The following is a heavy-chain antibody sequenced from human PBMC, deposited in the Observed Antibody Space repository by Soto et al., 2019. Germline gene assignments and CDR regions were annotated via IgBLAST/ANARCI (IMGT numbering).Heavy chain of an antibody. CDR2: IYYSGST. CDR1: GGSISSYY. Sequence: SETLSLTCTVSGGSISSYYWSWIRQPPGKGLEWIGYIYYSGSTNYNPSLKSRVTISVDTSKNQFSLKLSSVTAADTAVYYCARCGGDFLWFHPPEYYFDYWGQGTLVTVSS. J-gene: IGHJ4*02. D-gene: IGHD3-10*01. V-gene: IGHV4-59*01. CDR3: ARCGGDFLWFHPPEYYFDY.